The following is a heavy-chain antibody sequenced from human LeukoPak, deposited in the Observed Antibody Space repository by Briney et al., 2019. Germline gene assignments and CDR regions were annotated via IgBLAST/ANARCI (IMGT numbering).Heavy chain of an antibody. Sequence: GGSLRLSCAASGFTFSSYWMSWVRQAPGKGLEWVANIKQDGSEKYYVDSVKGRFTISRDNAKNSLYLQMNSLRAEDTAVYYCAREYYDYVWGSYRHHGMDVWGQGTTVTVSS. CDR2: IKQDGSEK. J-gene: IGHJ6*02. V-gene: IGHV3-7*01. CDR1: GFTFSSYW. CDR3: AREYYDYVWGSYRHHGMDV. D-gene: IGHD3-16*02.